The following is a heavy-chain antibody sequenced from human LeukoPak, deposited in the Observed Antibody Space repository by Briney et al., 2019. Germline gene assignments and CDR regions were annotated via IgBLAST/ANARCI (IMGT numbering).Heavy chain of an antibody. CDR3: ARMNYVSSGWGAPFDY. CDR2: IRSGGTNT. V-gene: IGHV3-11*06. J-gene: IGHJ4*02. D-gene: IGHD1-7*01. Sequence: LSLTCTVSGGSISSYYWSWIRQPPGKGLEWASYIRSGGTNTDYTGSVKGRFTISRDNAKNSLYLQMNSLRAEDTAVYYCARMNYVSSGWGAPFDYWGQGTLVTVSS. CDR1: GGSISSYY.